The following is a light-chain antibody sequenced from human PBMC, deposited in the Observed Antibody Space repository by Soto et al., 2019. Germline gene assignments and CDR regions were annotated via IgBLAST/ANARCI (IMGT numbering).Light chain of an antibody. Sequence: QSALTQPPSVSGAPGQRVTISCTGSSSNIGAGYDVHWYQQLPGTAPKLLIYGNSNQPSGVPDRFSGSKSGTSASLAITGFQAEDEADYYCQSYDSSLSGFYVFGTGTKVTVL. CDR2: GNS. CDR1: SSNIGAGYD. V-gene: IGLV1-40*01. CDR3: QSYDSSLSGFYV. J-gene: IGLJ1*01.